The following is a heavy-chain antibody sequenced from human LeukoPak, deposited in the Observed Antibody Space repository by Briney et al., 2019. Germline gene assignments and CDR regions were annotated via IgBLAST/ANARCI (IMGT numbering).Heavy chain of an antibody. CDR1: GFTFSSYG. CDR2: ISYDGSNK. J-gene: IGHJ4*02. CDR3: AKGKSSSWTYYFDY. D-gene: IGHD6-13*01. Sequence: GRSLRLSCAASGFTFSSYGMHWVRQAPGKGLEWVAVISYDGSNKYYADSVKGRFTISRDNSKNTLYLQMNRLRGEDTAVYYCAKGKSSSWTYYFDYWGQGTLVTVSS. V-gene: IGHV3-30*18.